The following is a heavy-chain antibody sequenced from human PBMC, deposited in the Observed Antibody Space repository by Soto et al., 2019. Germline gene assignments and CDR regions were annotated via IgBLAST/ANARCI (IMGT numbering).Heavy chain of an antibody. J-gene: IGHJ6*02. Sequence: PXETLSLTCSVAGGSVRSGNHCWNWIRQPPGRRLEWLGYMYYTGVTNYNPSLKSRVSMSVDTSKNQFSLKLTSLTAADTAVYYCARGGEPLGYYGLDVWGQGITVTVSS. D-gene: IGHD3-10*01. V-gene: IGHV4-61*01. CDR1: GGSVRSGNHC. CDR2: MYYTGVT. CDR3: ARGGEPLGYYGLDV.